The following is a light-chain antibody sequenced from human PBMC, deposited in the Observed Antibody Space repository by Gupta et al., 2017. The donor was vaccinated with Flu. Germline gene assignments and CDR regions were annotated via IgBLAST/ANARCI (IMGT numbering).Light chain of an antibody. CDR2: SNN. J-gene: IGLJ3*02. V-gene: IGLV1-44*01. CDR1: NSNIGTNT. CDR3: AAWDYSLNGWV. Sequence: QSVLTQPPSASGTPGQRVTISCSGSNSNIGTNTVNWYQQLPGTAPKLLIYSNNQRPSGVPDRFSGSKSGTSASLAISGLRSEDEADYYCAAWDYSLNGWVFGGGTKLTVL.